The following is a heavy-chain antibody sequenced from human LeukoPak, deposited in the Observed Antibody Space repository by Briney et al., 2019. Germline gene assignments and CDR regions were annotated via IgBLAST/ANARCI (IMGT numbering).Heavy chain of an antibody. Sequence: GGSLRLSCAGSGFIFSNYAMHWVRQAPGKGLEYVSGISSNGGSTYYANSVKGRSTISRDNSKNTLSLQMGSLRADDMAVYFCARERYSVNDFDAVDIWGQGTTVTVSS. CDR3: ARERYSVNDFDAVDI. V-gene: IGHV3-64*01. J-gene: IGHJ3*02. CDR1: GFIFSNYA. D-gene: IGHD5/OR15-5a*01. CDR2: ISSNGGST.